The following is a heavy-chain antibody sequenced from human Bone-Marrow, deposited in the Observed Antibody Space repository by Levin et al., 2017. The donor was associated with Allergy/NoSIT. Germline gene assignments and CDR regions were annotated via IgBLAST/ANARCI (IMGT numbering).Heavy chain of an antibody. CDR1: GGSMSSGVYY. V-gene: IGHV4-31*11. J-gene: IGHJ6*02. CDR3: ARDAKDIFQGGGGYYYYHMDV. Sequence: PSETLSLTCAVSGGSMSSGVYYWSWIRQHPGTGLEWIGYIYYSGSAYYNPSLKSRVAISVDTSKNQFSLKLSSVTAADTAVYYCARDAKDIFQGGGGYYYYHMDVWGQGTTVTVSS. D-gene: IGHD2-15*01. CDR2: IYYSGSA.